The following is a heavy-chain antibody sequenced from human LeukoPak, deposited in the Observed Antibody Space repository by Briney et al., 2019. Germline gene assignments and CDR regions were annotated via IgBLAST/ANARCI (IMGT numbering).Heavy chain of an antibody. CDR1: GFTFSSYG. CDR3: AKVRGVGATFFDY. V-gene: IGHV3-30*02. CDR2: IRYDGSNK. Sequence: GGSLRLSCAASGFTFSSYGMHWVRQAPGKGLEWVAFIRYDGSNKYYADSVKGRFTISRDNSKNTLYLQMNSLRAEDTAVYYCAKVRGVGATFFDYWGQGTLVTVSS. J-gene: IGHJ4*02. D-gene: IGHD1-26*01.